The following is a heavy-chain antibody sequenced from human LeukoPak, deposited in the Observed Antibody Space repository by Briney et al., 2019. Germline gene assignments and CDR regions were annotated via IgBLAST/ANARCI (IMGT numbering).Heavy chain of an antibody. J-gene: IGHJ5*02. CDR1: GGSISSYY. CDR2: IYYSGST. CDR3: AARLGYCTNGVCYNNWFDP. D-gene: IGHD2-8*01. Sequence: SETLSLTCTVSGGSISSYYWSWIRQPPGKGLEWIGYIYYSGSTNYNPSLKSRVTISVDTSKNQFSLKLSSVTAADTAVYYCAARLGYCTNGVCYNNWFDPWVQGTLVTVSS. V-gene: IGHV4-59*01.